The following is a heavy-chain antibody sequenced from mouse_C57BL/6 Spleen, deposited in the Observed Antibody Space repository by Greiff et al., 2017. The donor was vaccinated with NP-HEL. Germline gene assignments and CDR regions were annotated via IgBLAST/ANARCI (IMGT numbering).Heavy chain of an antibody. CDR1: GYTFTGYW. J-gene: IGHJ4*01. CDR3: ARRSILLTTVVAPFAMDY. Sequence: QVQLQQSGAELMKPGASVKLSCKATGYTFTGYWIEWVKQRPGHGLEWIGEILPGSGSTNSNEKFKGKATFNADTASNTAYMQLISLTTEDSAIYYCARRSILLTTVVAPFAMDYWGQGTSVTVSS. CDR2: ILPGSGST. D-gene: IGHD1-1*01. V-gene: IGHV1-9*01.